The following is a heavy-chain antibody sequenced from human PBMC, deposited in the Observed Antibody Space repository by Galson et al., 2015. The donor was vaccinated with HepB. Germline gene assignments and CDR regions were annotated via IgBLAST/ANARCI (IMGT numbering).Heavy chain of an antibody. CDR1: GGSISSSSYY. CDR2: IYYSGST. J-gene: IGHJ6*02. V-gene: IGHV4-39*01. CDR3: ARRQRGARWFGELLGRRDYYYGMDV. Sequence: ETLSLTCTVPGGSISSSSYYWGWIRQPPGKGLEWIGSIYYSGSTYYNPSLKSRVTISVDTSKNQFSLKLSSVTAADTAVYYCARRQRGARWFGELLGRRDYYYGMDVWGQGTTVTVSS. D-gene: IGHD3-10*01.